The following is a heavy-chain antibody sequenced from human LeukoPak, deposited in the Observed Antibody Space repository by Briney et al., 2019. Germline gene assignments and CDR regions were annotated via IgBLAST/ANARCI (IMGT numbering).Heavy chain of an antibody. CDR2: ISAYNGNT. D-gene: IGHD2-2*01. J-gene: IGHJ6*02. CDR3: ARDAIVVVPAAMNSRYYYGMDV. V-gene: IGHV1-18*01. Sequence: ASVKVSCKASGGTFSSYAISWVRQAPGQGLEWMGWISAYNGNTNYAQKLQGRVTMTTDTSTSTAYMELRSLRSDDTAVYYCARDAIVVVPAAMNSRYYYGMDVWGQGTTVTVSS. CDR1: GGTFSSYA.